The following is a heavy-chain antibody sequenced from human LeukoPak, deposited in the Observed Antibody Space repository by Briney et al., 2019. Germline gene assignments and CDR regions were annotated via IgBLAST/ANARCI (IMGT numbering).Heavy chain of an antibody. J-gene: IGHJ4*02. Sequence: PGGSLRLSCASSGFTFNNYAMTWVRQAPGQGLEWVSSITASGGSTYCADSVKGSFTISRDNSKNTLYLQMSSLRAEDTAVYYCARDYPTSGIVTIFDCWGQGTLVTVSS. CDR1: GFTFNNYA. V-gene: IGHV3-23*01. CDR3: ARDYPTSGIVTIFDC. CDR2: ITASGGST. D-gene: IGHD1-1*01.